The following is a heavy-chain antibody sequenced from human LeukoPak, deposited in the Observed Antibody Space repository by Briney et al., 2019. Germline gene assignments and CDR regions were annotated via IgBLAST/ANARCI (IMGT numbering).Heavy chain of an antibody. CDR3: ARGYCSGGSCPPFFDY. V-gene: IGHV1-2*06. D-gene: IGHD2-15*01. Sequence: ASVKVACKDSGYTFTGYYMHWVRQAPGQGLEWMGRINPNSGGTNYAQKFQGRVTMTRDTSISTAYMELSRLRSDDTAVYYCARGYCSGGSCPPFFDYWGQGTLVTVSS. CDR2: INPNSGGT. CDR1: GYTFTGYY. J-gene: IGHJ4*02.